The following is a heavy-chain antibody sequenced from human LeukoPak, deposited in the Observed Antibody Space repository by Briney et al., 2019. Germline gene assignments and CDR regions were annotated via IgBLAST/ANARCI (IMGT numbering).Heavy chain of an antibody. CDR1: GGSISSGDYY. CDR3: ARDGDRSSWINWFDP. CDR2: IYYSGST. J-gene: IGHJ5*02. D-gene: IGHD6-13*01. Sequence: SETLSFTCTVSGGSISSGDYYWSWIRQPPGKGLEWIGYIYYSGSTYYNPSLKSRVTISVDTSKNQFSLKLSSVTAADTAVYYCARDGDRSSWINWFDPWGQGTLVTVSS. V-gene: IGHV4-30-4*01.